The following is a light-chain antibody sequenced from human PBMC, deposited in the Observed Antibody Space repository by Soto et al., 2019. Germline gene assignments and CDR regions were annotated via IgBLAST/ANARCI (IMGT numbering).Light chain of an antibody. CDR1: SSDVGGYNY. CDR3: SSYAGTNNPYV. CDR2: EVS. Sequence: QSALTQPPSASGSPGQSVTISCTGSSSDVGGYNYVSWYQQHPGKAPKLMIYEVSKRPSGVPDRFSGCKSGNTASLTVSGLQAEDEADYYCSSYAGTNNPYVFGNGTKVTVL. V-gene: IGLV2-8*01. J-gene: IGLJ1*01.